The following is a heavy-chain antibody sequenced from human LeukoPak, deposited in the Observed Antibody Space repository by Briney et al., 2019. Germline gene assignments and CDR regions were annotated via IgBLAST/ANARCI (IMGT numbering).Heavy chain of an antibody. Sequence: GGSLRLSCAASGFTYRSSWMHWVRQAPGKGLVWVSRITRDGSSTTYADSVKGRFTTSRDNAKKTLYLQMDSLRDDDTAVYYCARDPGYESWSPFWGGMDVWGNGTTVIVSS. J-gene: IGHJ6*04. CDR1: GFTYRSSW. CDR3: ARDPGYESWSPFWGGMDV. CDR2: ITRDGSST. V-gene: IGHV3-74*01. D-gene: IGHD3-16*01.